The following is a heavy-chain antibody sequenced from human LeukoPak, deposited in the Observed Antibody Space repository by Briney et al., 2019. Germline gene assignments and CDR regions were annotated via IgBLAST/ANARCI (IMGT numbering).Heavy chain of an antibody. J-gene: IGHJ4*02. CDR2: ISGSGDNT. V-gene: IGHV3-23*01. CDR1: GFPFSNYA. CDR3: AKDFVVVPGNVNYFDY. Sequence: PGGSLRLSCAASGFPFSNYAMSWVRQAPGKGLEWVSAISGSGDNTYYADSVKGRFTVSRDNSKNTLYAQMKSLRAEDTAVYYCAKDFVVVPGNVNYFDYWGQGTLVTVSS. D-gene: IGHD2-21*02.